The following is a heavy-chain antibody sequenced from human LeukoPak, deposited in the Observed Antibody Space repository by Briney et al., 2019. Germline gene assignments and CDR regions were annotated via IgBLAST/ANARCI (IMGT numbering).Heavy chain of an antibody. CDR2: IYHSGST. CDR3: ARHSLNYNSSGSYLDY. J-gene: IGHJ4*02. Sequence: PSETLSLTCAVSGYSLSIGYYWGWIRQPPGKGLEWIGRIYHSGSTYYNRSLKSRVTISVDTSKNQYSLKLSAVAAADTAVYCCARHSLNYNSSGSYLDYWGQGTLVTVSS. D-gene: IGHD3-10*01. CDR1: GYSLSIGYY. V-gene: IGHV4-38-2*01.